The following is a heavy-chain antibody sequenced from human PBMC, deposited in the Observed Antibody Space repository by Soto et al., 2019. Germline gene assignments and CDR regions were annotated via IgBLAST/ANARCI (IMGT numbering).Heavy chain of an antibody. CDR2: ISGYNGNT. D-gene: IGHD2-8*01. J-gene: IGHJ4*02. V-gene: IGHV1-18*01. CDR3: ARDALENGNSFDY. CDR1: GYTFTSYG. Sequence: QVQLVQSGAELKKPGASVTVSCKASGYTFTSYGITWLRQAPGQGLEWMAWISGYNGNTNYLQKFQGRVTLTTDTPTSTAYMELRRLRSDDTAVYYCARDALENGNSFDYWGQGTLVTVSS.